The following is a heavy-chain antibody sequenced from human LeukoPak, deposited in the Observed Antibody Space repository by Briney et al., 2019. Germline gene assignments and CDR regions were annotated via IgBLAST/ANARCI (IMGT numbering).Heavy chain of an antibody. Sequence: SETLSLTCTVSGDSISSHYWSWIRQPPGKGLEWIGYIYYSGSTNYNPSLKGRVTISVDTSKKHFSLKLSSVTAADTAVYYCGRDALVGYFSYYYMDVWGKGTTVTVSS. CDR2: IYYSGST. CDR1: GDSISSHY. D-gene: IGHD2-15*01. J-gene: IGHJ6*03. CDR3: GRDALVGYFSYYYMDV. V-gene: IGHV4-59*11.